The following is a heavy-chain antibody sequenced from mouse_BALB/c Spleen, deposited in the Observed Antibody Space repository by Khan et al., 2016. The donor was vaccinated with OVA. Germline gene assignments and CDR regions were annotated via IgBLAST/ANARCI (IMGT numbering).Heavy chain of an antibody. V-gene: IGHV1S41*01. D-gene: IGHD1-1*01. J-gene: IGHJ4*01. CDR1: GYTFTSYW. Sequence: DLVKPGASVKLSCKASGYTFTSYWINWIKQRPGQGLEWIGRIGPGSSNAYYNDMFKDKATLTVDTSSNTAYIQLSSLSSEDSAVYFCARENYYGRSFYAIDYWGQGTSVTVSA. CDR2: IGPGSSNA. CDR3: ARENYYGRSFYAIDY.